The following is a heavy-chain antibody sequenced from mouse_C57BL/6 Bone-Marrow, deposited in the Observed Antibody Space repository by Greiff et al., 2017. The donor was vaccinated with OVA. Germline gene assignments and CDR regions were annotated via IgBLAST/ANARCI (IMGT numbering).Heavy chain of an antibody. CDR3: AVTYDYDEAWFAY. D-gene: IGHD2-4*01. J-gene: IGHJ3*01. V-gene: IGHV2-3*01. Sequence: VQLQQSGPGLVAPSQSLSITCTVSGFSLTSYGVSWVRQPPGKGLEWLGVIWGDGSTNYHSALISRLGISKDNSKTHVFLKLNRLQTDDTATYYCAVTYDYDEAWFAYWGQGTLVTVSA. CDR2: IWGDGST. CDR1: GFSLTSYG.